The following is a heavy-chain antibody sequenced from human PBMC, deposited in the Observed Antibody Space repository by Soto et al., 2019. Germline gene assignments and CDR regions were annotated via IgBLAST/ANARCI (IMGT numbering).Heavy chain of an antibody. Sequence: QVQLQESGPGLVKPSQTLSLTCTVSGGSISSGGYYWSWIRQHPGKGLEWIGYIYYSGSTYYNPSLKSRVTISVAPSKNQSPLKLSSVTAADTAVYYCARMYSRSYIIFDYWGQGTLVTVSS. V-gene: IGHV4-31*03. CDR1: GGSISSGGYY. J-gene: IGHJ4*02. D-gene: IGHD6-6*01. CDR3: ARMYSRSYIIFDY. CDR2: IYYSGST.